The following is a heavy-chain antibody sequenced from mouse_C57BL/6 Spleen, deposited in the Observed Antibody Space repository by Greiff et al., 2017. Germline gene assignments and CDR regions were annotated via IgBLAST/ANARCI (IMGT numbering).Heavy chain of an antibody. Sequence: QVQLQQSGAELVRPGASVTLSCKASGYTFTDYEMHWVKQTPVHGLAWIGAIDPETGGTAYNQKFKGKAILTADKSSSTAYMELRSLTSEDSADYYSTSITTVVEGDMDYWGQGTSVTVSS. CDR2: IDPETGGT. V-gene: IGHV1-15*01. CDR3: TSITTVVEGDMDY. J-gene: IGHJ4*01. D-gene: IGHD1-1*01. CDR1: GYTFTDYE.